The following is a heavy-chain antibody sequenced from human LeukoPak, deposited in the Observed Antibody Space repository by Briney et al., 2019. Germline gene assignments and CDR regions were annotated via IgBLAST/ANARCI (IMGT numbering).Heavy chain of an antibody. CDR1: GFTFSSYA. Sequence: GGSLRLSCSASGFTFSSYAMHWVRQAPGKGLEYVSAISSNGGSTYYADSVKGRFTISRDNSKNTLCLQMNSLRAEDTAVYYCVRGDYGDYTLFDYWGQGTLVTVSS. CDR2: ISSNGGST. V-gene: IGHV3-64*04. CDR3: VRGDYGDYTLFDY. J-gene: IGHJ4*02. D-gene: IGHD4-17*01.